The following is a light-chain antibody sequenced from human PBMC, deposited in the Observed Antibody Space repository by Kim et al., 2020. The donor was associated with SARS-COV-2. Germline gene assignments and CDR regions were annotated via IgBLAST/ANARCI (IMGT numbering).Light chain of an antibody. Sequence: SYELTQPPSISVSPGQTVTLTCSGDKLGEKYSCWYQQKSGQSPILIIYQDFKRPSGIPERFSGSNFGNTATLTISGTQTVDEADHYCQAWDSGTVVFGGGTKLTVL. V-gene: IGLV3-1*01. J-gene: IGLJ2*01. CDR1: KLGEKY. CDR3: QAWDSGTVV. CDR2: QDF.